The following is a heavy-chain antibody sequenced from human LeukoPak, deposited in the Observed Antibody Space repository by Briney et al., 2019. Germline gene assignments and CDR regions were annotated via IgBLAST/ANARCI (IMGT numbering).Heavy chain of an antibody. Sequence: GGSLRLSCAASGFTFSSYAMHWVRQAPGKGLEWVAVISYDGSNKYYADSVEGRFTISRDNSKNTLYLQMNSLRAEDTAVYYCAREQWLVRENWFDPWGQGTLVTVSS. V-gene: IGHV3-30*04. CDR2: ISYDGSNK. CDR1: GFTFSSYA. D-gene: IGHD6-19*01. J-gene: IGHJ5*02. CDR3: AREQWLVRENWFDP.